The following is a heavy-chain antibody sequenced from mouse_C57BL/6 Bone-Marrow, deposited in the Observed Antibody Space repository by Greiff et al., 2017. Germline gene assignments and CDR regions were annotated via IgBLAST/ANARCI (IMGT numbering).Heavy chain of an antibody. D-gene: IGHD1-1*01. CDR1: GFTFSSYG. CDR3: ARQDYYGSSFDY. V-gene: IGHV5-6*01. Sequence: EVQLQESGGDLVKPGGSLKLSCAASGFTFSSYGMSWVRQTPDKRLEWVATISSGGSYTYYPDSVKGRFTISRDNAKNTLYLQMSSLKSEDTAMYYCARQDYYGSSFDYWGQGTTLTVSS. J-gene: IGHJ2*01. CDR2: ISSGGSYT.